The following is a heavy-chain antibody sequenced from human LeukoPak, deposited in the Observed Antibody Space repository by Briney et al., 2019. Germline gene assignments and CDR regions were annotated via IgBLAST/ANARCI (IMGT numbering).Heavy chain of an antibody. CDR3: ARHGEYGDYVRRLFDY. CDR2: TYYRSKWYT. D-gene: IGHD4-17*01. CDR1: GDSVSNNNAA. J-gene: IGHJ4*02. V-gene: IGHV6-1*01. Sequence: SQTLSLTCAISGDSVSNNNAAWNWIRQSPSRGLEWLGRTYYRSKWYTDYAVSVSSRITINPDTSKNQFSLKLSSVTAADTAVYYCARHGEYGDYVRRLFDYWGQGTLVTVSS.